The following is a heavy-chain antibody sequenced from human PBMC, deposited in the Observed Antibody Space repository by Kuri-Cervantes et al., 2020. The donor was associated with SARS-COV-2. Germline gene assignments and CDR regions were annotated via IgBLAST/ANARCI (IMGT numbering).Heavy chain of an antibody. D-gene: IGHD5-24*01. CDR2: INHSGST. J-gene: IGHJ4*02. V-gene: IGHV4-34*01. CDR3: GKVSWLQLWHRYSDS. CDR1: GELFSGYY. Sequence: GSLRLSCAVSGELFSGYYWTWIRQSPGKGLEWIGEINHSGSTNYNPSLKSRVVILVDRSQQQFSMRLTSATAADTAVYYCGKVSWLQLWHRYSDSWGQGTLVTVSS.